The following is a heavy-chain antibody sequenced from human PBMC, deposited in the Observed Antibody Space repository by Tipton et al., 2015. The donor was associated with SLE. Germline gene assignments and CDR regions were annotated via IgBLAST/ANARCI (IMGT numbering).Heavy chain of an antibody. D-gene: IGHD3-10*01. CDR1: GFTFSSYG. V-gene: IGHV4-59*01. CDR2: IYYSGST. J-gene: IGHJ3*02. CDR3: ARDRGFVAFDI. Sequence: SGFTFSSYGMHWVRQAPGKGLEWIGYIYYSGSTNYNPSLKSRVTISVDTSKNQFSLKLSSVTAADTAVYYCARDRGFVAFDIWGQGTMVTVSS.